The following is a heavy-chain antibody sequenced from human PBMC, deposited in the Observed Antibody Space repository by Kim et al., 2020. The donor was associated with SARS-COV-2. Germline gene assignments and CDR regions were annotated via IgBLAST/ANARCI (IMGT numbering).Heavy chain of an antibody. CDR2: ITWDGGST. CDR3: AKDIATRIGSSWFYYFYYGMDV. J-gene: IGHJ6*02. Sequence: GGSLRLSCAASGFTFDDYTMHWVRQAPGKGLEWVSLITWDGGSTYYADSVKGRFTISRDNSKNSLYLQMNSLRTEDTALYYCAKDIATRIGSSWFYYFYYGMDVWGQWATVTVSS. V-gene: IGHV3-43*01. D-gene: IGHD6-13*01. CDR1: GFTFDDYT.